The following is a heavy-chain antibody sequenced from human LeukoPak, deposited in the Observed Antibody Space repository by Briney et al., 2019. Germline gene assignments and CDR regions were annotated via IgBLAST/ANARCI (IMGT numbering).Heavy chain of an antibody. J-gene: IGHJ3*02. CDR2: INPSGGST. CDR3: ARDRPPTYYYDSSGLGAFDI. D-gene: IGHD3-22*01. CDR1: GYTFTSYY. Sequence: ASVKVSCTASGYTFTSYYMHWVRQAPGQGLEWMGIINPSGGSTSYAQKFQGRVTMTRDTSTSTVYMELSSLRSEDTAVYYCARDRPPTYYYDSSGLGAFDIWGQGTMVTVSS. V-gene: IGHV1-46*01.